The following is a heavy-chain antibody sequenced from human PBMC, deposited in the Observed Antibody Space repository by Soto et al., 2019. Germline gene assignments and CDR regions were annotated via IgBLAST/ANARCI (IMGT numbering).Heavy chain of an antibody. CDR2: INSDGSSI. CDR1: GFTFSTYW. D-gene: IGHD6-25*01. CDR3: ARGALGGGDY. J-gene: IGHJ4*02. Sequence: EVQLVESGGGLVQPGGSLRLSCAASGFTFSTYWMHWVRQAPGKGLVWVSRINSDGSSINYADSVKGRFTISRDNAKNTLYQQMNSLRAEDTAVYYCARGALGGGDYWGQGTLVTVSS. V-gene: IGHV3-74*01.